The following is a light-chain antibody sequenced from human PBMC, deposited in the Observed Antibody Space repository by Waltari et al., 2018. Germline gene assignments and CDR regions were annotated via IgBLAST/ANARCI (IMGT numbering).Light chain of an antibody. J-gene: IGKJ1*01. CDR3: QQTYSTPRT. Sequence: DIQLTQSPSSLSASVGDRVTITCRASQSISSYLSWYYQKAGKAPKLLIYGASSLQSGVPSRVSGSGSGTDFTLTISSLQPEDSATYYCQQTYSTPRTFGQGTKVEIK. V-gene: IGKV1-39*01. CDR1: QSISSY. CDR2: GAS.